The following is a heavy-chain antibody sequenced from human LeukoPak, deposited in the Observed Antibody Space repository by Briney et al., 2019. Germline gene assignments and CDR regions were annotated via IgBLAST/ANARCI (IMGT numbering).Heavy chain of an antibody. CDR3: AKFNIVVVPAAAFEY. Sequence: GGSLRLSCAASGFTFNSYAMSWVRQAPGKGLEWVSGISSSGSTTYYADSVKGRFTISRDNSRNTLYLQMNSLRAEDTATYYCAKFNIVVVPAAAFEYWGQGTLVTVSS. D-gene: IGHD2-2*01. V-gene: IGHV3-23*01. CDR1: GFTFNSYA. CDR2: ISSSGSTT. J-gene: IGHJ4*02.